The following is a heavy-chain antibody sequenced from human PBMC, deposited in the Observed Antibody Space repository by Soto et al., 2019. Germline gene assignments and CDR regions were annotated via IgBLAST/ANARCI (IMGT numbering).Heavy chain of an antibody. CDR3: MTHAVIYSRGH. V-gene: IGHV3-15*01. D-gene: IGHD6-25*01. J-gene: IGHJ4*02. CDR2: IKTVRDGGTT. CDR1: GFTFSYDW. Sequence: EVQLVESGGGLAQPGGSLRLSCAASGFTFSYDWMNWVRQAPGKGLEWVARIKTVRDGGTTDYAAPVKGRFLISRDDSKSTLYLQMNSLKTEDTAIYYCMTHAVIYSRGHWGQGTLVTVAS.